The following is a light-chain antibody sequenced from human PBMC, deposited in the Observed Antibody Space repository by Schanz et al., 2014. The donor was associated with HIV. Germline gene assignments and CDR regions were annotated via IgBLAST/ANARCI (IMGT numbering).Light chain of an antibody. Sequence: EIVLTQSPGTLSLSPGERATLSCRASQSVSGDYFAWYQQKPGQAPRLLIYGASSRAAGIPDRFSGSGSGTDFTLTISRLEPEDYAVYYCQQYGSSPWTFGQGTRVDVK. J-gene: IGKJ1*01. CDR3: QQYGSSPWT. V-gene: IGKV3-20*01. CDR1: QSVSGDY. CDR2: GAS.